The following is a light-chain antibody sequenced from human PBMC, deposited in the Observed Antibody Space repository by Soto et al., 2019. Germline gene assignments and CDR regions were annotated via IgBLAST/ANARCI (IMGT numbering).Light chain of an antibody. CDR1: QSISSW. CDR3: QQYNSYPMYT. J-gene: IGKJ2*01. CDR2: KAP. Sequence: DIQMTQSPSTLSASVGDRVTITCRASQSISSWLAWYQQKPGKAPKLLIYKAPSLESGVPSRFSGSGSGTEFTLTISSLQPDDFATYYCQQYNSYPMYTFGQGTKLEIK. V-gene: IGKV1-5*03.